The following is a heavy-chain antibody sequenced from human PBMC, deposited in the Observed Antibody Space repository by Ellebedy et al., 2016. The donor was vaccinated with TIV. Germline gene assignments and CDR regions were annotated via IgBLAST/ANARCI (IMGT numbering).Heavy chain of an antibody. Sequence: SETLSLXCTVSGSSISTYDLPWSLQRTPQGLEGIGYISYSGSTNYNPSLKCRVTISVDTSKNQFSLKLSSVTAADTAVYYCARTTYYDILTGYYITYYFDYWGQGTLVTVSS. V-gene: IGHV4-59*01. CDR2: ISYSGST. J-gene: IGHJ4*02. CDR3: ARTTYYDILTGYYITYYFDY. CDR1: GSSISTYD. D-gene: IGHD3-9*01.